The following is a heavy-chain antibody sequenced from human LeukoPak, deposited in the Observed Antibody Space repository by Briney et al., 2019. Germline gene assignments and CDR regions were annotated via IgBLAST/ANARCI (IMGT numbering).Heavy chain of an antibody. D-gene: IGHD6-13*01. CDR1: GYTLTELS. CDR2: FDPEDGET. CDR3: ATGVAAAGTSDY. J-gene: IGHJ4*02. Sequence: ASVKVSCKVSGYTLTELSMHWVRQAPGKGLEWMGGFDPEDGETIYAQKFQGRVTMTEVTSTDTAYMELSSLRSEDAAVYYCATGVAAAGTSDYWGQGTLVTVSS. V-gene: IGHV1-24*01.